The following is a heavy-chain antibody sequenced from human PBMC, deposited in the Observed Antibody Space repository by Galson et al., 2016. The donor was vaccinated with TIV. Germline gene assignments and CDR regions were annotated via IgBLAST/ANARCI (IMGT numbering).Heavy chain of an antibody. V-gene: IGHV3-23*01. CDR1: GFTFNNYA. Sequence: SLRLSCAASGFTFNNYAMTWVRQAPGKGLEWVSTISGTGEITVYADSVRGHFIISRDNSKNTLYLRMNNLRAEDTAVYYCAKYLWTYVWSTFDNWGQGTPGTVSS. J-gene: IGHJ4*02. CDR2: ISGTGEIT. CDR3: AKYLWTYVWSTFDN. D-gene: IGHD3/OR15-3a*01.